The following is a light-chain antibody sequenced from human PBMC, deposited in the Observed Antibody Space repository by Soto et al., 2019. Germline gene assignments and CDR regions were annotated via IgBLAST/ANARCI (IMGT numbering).Light chain of an antibody. Sequence: QSALAQPASVSGSPGQSITISCIGTSRDVGGHNYVSWYQQYPGKAPKLLISEVSDRPSGISSRFSGSTSGNTASLTISGLQAEDEADYYCSSYTSDNTWVFGGGTKVTVL. CDR2: EVS. CDR3: SSYTSDNTWV. J-gene: IGLJ3*02. V-gene: IGLV2-14*03. CDR1: SRDVGGHNY.